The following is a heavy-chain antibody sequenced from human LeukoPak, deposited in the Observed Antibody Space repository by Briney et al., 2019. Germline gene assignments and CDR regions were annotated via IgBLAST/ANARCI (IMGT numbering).Heavy chain of an antibody. D-gene: IGHD5-24*01. CDR1: GFTFDDYA. CDR3: AKDGDGYTLYYFDY. V-gene: IGHV3-9*01. CDR2: ISWNSGSI. J-gene: IGHJ4*02. Sequence: PGRSLRLSCAASGFTFDDYAVHWVRQAPGKGLEWVSGISWNSGSIGYADSVKGRFTISRDNAKNSLYLQMNSLRAEDTALYYCAKDGDGYTLYYFDYWGQGTLVTVSS.